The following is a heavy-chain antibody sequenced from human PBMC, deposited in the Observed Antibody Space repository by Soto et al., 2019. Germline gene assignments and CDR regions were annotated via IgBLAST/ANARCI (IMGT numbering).Heavy chain of an antibody. J-gene: IGHJ3*02. D-gene: IGHD3-22*01. Sequence: PGGSLRLSCAASGFTFSSYAMSWVRQAPGKGLEWVSAISGSGGSTYYADSVKGRFTISRDNSKNTLYLQMNSLRAEDTAVYYCAKEIDYDSSGDQDAFDIWGQGTMVTVSS. CDR1: GFTFSSYA. V-gene: IGHV3-23*01. CDR3: AKEIDYDSSGDQDAFDI. CDR2: ISGSGGST.